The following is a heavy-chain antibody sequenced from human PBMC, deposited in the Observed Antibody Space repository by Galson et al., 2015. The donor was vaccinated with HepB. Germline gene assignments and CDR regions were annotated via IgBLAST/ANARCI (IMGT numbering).Heavy chain of an antibody. CDR3: ARERGFGGYDFYFDL. Sequence: SVKVSCKASGGAFSSYTISWARQAPGQGLEWMGRFIPMLNVANYAQKFQGRVTVTADKSTTTSHMELSSLTSEDTAVYYCARERGFGGYDFYFDLWGQGTLVTVSS. V-gene: IGHV1-69*04. CDR2: FIPMLNVA. D-gene: IGHD5-12*01. CDR1: GGAFSSYT. J-gene: IGHJ4*02.